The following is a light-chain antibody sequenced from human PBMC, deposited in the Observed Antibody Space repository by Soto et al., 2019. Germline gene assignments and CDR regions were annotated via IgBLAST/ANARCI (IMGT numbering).Light chain of an antibody. CDR3: QQLKSYPST. CDR1: QGISSY. V-gene: IGKV1-9*01. CDR2: AAS. J-gene: IGKJ5*01. Sequence: DIQLTQSPSFLSASVGDRVTITCRASQGISSYLAWYQQKPGKAPKLLIYAASTLQSGVPSRFSGSGSGTEFTLTISSLQPEDFATYYCQQLKSYPSTFGQGTRREIK.